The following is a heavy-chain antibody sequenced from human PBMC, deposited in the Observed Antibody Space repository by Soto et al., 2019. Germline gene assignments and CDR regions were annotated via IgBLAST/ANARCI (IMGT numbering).Heavy chain of an antibody. CDR2: INPNSGGT. V-gene: IGHV1-2*02. CDR3: ARASGSGTTRTYYDSSGYQKGDAFDI. D-gene: IGHD3-22*01. CDR1: GYTFTGYY. J-gene: IGHJ3*02. Sequence: ASVKVSCKASGYTFTGYYMHWVRQAPGQGLEWMGWINPNSGGTNYAQKFQGRVTMTRDTSISTAYMELSRLRSDDTAVYYCARASGSGTTRTYYDSSGYQKGDAFDIWGQGTMVTVSS.